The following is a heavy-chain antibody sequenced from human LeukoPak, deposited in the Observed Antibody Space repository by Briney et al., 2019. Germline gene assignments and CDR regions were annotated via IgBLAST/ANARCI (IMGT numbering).Heavy chain of an antibody. Sequence: SETLSLTCTVSGGSISSSSYHWGWIRQPPGKGLEWIGSIYYSGSTYYNPSLKSRVTISVDTSKNQFSLKLSSVTAADTAVYYCASYRSSCSGGSCYPAHFDYWGQGTLVTVSS. D-gene: IGHD2-15*01. CDR2: IYYSGST. CDR1: GGSISSSSYH. V-gene: IGHV4-39*07. J-gene: IGHJ4*02. CDR3: ASYRSSCSGGSCYPAHFDY.